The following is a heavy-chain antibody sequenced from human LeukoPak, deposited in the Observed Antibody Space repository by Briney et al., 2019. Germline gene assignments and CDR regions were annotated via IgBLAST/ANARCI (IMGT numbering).Heavy chain of an antibody. CDR2: INPSGGST. CDR1: GYTFTSYY. J-gene: IGHJ4*02. Sequence: ASVKVSCKASGYTFTSYYMHWVRQAPGQGLEWMGIINPSGGSTSYAQKFQGRVTMTRDTSTSTVYMELSSLRSEDTAVYYCAKDGEAYCGGDCSSFHDYWGQGTLATVSS. CDR3: AKDGEAYCGGDCSSFHDY. V-gene: IGHV1-46*01. D-gene: IGHD2-21*02.